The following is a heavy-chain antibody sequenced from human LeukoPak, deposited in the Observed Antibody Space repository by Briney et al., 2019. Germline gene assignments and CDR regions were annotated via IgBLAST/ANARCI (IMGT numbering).Heavy chain of an antibody. J-gene: IGHJ4*02. D-gene: IGHD2-2*01. CDR3: AKVAPIVVVPAAVSFDY. CDR2: ISGSAVRT. Sequence: GGSLRLSCAASGFTFSSYAMSWVRQAPGKGLEWVSAISGSAVRTYYADSVKGRFTISRDNSKNTLYLQMNSLRAEDTAVYYCAKVAPIVVVPAAVSFDYWGQGALVTVSS. CDR1: GFTFSSYA. V-gene: IGHV3-23*01.